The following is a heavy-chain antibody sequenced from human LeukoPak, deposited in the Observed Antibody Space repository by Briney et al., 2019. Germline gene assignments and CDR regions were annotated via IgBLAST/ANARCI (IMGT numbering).Heavy chain of an antibody. V-gene: IGHV5-51*01. CDR1: GYSFTSYW. D-gene: IGHD2-2*01. CDR2: IYPGDSDT. CDR3: ARPSAVGYCSSTSCYSIGYFDY. J-gene: IGHJ4*02. Sequence: GESLKISCKGSGYSFTSYWIGWVRQMPGKGLEWMGIIYPGDSDTRYSPSSQGQVTISADKSISTAYLQWSSLKASDTAMYYCARPSAVGYCSSTSCYSIGYFDYWGQGTLVTIPS.